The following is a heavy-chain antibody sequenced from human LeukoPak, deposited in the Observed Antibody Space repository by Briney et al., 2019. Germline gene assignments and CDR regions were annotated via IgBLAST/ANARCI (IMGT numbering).Heavy chain of an antibody. V-gene: IGHV3-20*04. D-gene: IGHD3-9*01. CDR1: GFTFDDYG. J-gene: IGHJ6*03. Sequence: GGSLRLSCAASGFTFDDYGMSWVRQAPGKGLEWVSGINWNGGSTGYADSVKGRFTISRDNAKNSLYLQMNSLRAEDTALYYCARSRAYDILTGYYIYYYYMDVWGKGTTVTVSS. CDR2: INWNGGST. CDR3: ARSRAYDILTGYYIYYYYMDV.